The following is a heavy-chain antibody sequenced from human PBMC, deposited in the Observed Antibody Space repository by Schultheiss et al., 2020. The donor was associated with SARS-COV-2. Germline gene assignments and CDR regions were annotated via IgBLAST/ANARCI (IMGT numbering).Heavy chain of an antibody. V-gene: IGHV3-23*01. CDR2: ISGSGGST. CDR3: ARGYSYGTILDY. CDR1: GFTFSSYA. J-gene: IGHJ4*02. Sequence: GESLKISCAASGFTFSSYAMSWVRQAPGKGLEWVSAISGSGGSTYYADSVKGRFTISRDNSKNTLYLQMNSLRAEDTAVYYCARGYSYGTILDYWGQGTLVTVPS. D-gene: IGHD5-18*01.